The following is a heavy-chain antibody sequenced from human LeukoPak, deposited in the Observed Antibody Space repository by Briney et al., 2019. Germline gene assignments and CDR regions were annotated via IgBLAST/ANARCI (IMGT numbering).Heavy chain of an antibody. Sequence: PSETLSLTCTVSGGSISSYYWTWIRQPPGKGLEWIGYIYYSGSTNYNPSLKSRVTISVDTSKNQFSLRLSSVTAADTAVYYCARGRVGFGYYYYMDVWGQGTTVTVSS. D-gene: IGHD3-10*01. J-gene: IGHJ6*03. CDR2: IYYSGST. CDR3: ARGRVGFGYYYYMDV. CDR1: GGSISSYY. V-gene: IGHV4-59*08.